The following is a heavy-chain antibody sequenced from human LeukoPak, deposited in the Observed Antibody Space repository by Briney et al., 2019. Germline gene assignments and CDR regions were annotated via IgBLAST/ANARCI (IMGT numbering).Heavy chain of an antibody. D-gene: IGHD6-6*01. V-gene: IGHV3-23*01. Sequence: GGSLRPSCEASGFTFSNYPMSWVRQAPGRGLEWVSVFSESGDVTHYADAMKGRFTISRDNAKNTLNLQMNSLRAEDTAIYYCARDSSHYLGSSDYWGQGTLVTVSS. CDR2: FSESGDVT. CDR1: GFTFSNYP. CDR3: ARDSSHYLGSSDY. J-gene: IGHJ4*02.